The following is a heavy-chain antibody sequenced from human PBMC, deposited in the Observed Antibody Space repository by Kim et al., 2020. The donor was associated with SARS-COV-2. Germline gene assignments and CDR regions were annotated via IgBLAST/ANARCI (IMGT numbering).Heavy chain of an antibody. CDR3: ARANREGIFDY. V-gene: IGHV1-18*01. Sequence: TNSPQKLQSRVTMPTATSTSTAYMELRSLRSDDTAVYYCARANREGIFDYWGQGTLVTVSS. CDR2: T. J-gene: IGHJ4*02. D-gene: IGHD1-26*01.